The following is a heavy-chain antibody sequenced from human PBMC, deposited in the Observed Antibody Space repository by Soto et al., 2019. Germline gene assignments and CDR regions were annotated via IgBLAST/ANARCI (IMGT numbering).Heavy chain of an antibody. J-gene: IGHJ6*02. D-gene: IGHD4-17*01. CDR3: AGGGDGDYGAYGMDV. Sequence: QVQLVQSGAEVRKPGSSVKVSCKASGGTFSRHAISWVRQAPGQGLEWMGGIIPIFGTANHAQKFQGRVTITADESTSTAYMGLSSLRSDDTAVYYCAGGGDGDYGAYGMDVWGQGTTVTVSS. CDR1: GGTFSRHA. V-gene: IGHV1-69*01. CDR2: IIPIFGTA.